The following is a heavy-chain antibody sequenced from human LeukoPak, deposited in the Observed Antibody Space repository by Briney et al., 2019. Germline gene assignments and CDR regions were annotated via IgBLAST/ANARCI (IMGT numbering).Heavy chain of an antibody. CDR2: IVPSDSYT. V-gene: IGHV5-10-1*01. CDR1: GCSFTTYW. Sequence: GESPMISCKGSGCSFTTYWISWVRQLPGEGLEWRGGIVPSDSYTNYSPSFQGHVTISVDKSISTAYLQWSSLKASDTAMYYCARQGGFYDNRGYNDAFDIWGQGTVVTVSS. D-gene: IGHD3-22*01. J-gene: IGHJ3*02. CDR3: ARQGGFYDNRGYNDAFDI.